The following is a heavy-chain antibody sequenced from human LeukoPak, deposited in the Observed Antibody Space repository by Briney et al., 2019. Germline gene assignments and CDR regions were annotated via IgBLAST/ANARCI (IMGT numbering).Heavy chain of an antibody. V-gene: IGHV3-30*02. CDR1: GFTFSSYG. D-gene: IGHD3-10*01. CDR3: AKDGASGWFGEGYFDY. J-gene: IGHJ4*02. CDR2: IRYDGSNT. Sequence: GGSLRLSCAASGFTFSSYGMHWVRQAPGKGLEWVAFIRYDGSNTYYADSVKGRFTISRDNSKNTLYLQMNSLRAEDTAVYYCAKDGASGWFGEGYFDYWGQGTLVTVSS.